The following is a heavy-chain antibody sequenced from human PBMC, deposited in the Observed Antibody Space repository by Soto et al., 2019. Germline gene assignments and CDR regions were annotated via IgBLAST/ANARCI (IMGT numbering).Heavy chain of an antibody. Sequence: ASVKVSCKASGYTFTSYAMHWVRQAPGQRLEWMGWINAYNGNTKYSQKFQGRVTITRDTSTSTAYMELSSLRSDDTAVYYCSRDGSGSYHRNYYYYGMDVWGQGTTVTVSS. D-gene: IGHD3-10*01. CDR2: INAYNGNT. J-gene: IGHJ6*02. CDR3: SRDGSGSYHRNYYYYGMDV. V-gene: IGHV1-3*01. CDR1: GYTFTSYA.